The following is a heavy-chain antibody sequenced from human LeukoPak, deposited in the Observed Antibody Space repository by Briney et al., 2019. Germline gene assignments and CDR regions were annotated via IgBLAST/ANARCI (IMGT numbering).Heavy chain of an antibody. CDR2: IYTSGST. CDR3: ARERGGSYYAFDY. V-gene: IGHV4-39*07. Sequence: PSETLSLTCTVSGGSISSSSSSYSWGWIRQPPGKGLEWIGRIYTSGSTNYNPSLKSRVTMSVDTSKDQFSLRLSSVTAADTAMYYCARERGGSYYAFDYWGQGTLVTVSS. CDR1: GGSISSSSSSYS. J-gene: IGHJ4*02. D-gene: IGHD1-26*01.